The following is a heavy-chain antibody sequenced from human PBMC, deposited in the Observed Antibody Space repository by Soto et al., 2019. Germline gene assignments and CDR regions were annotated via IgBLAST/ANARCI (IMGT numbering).Heavy chain of an antibody. Sequence: SETLSLTCTVSGGSISSYYWSWIRQPPGKGLEWIGYIYYSGSTNYNPSLKSRVTISVDTSKNQFSLKLSSVTAADTAVYYCARAPWFYSSGWYYFDYWGQGTLVTV. V-gene: IGHV4-59*01. D-gene: IGHD6-19*01. CDR3: ARAPWFYSSGWYYFDY. J-gene: IGHJ4*02. CDR2: IYYSGST. CDR1: GGSISSYY.